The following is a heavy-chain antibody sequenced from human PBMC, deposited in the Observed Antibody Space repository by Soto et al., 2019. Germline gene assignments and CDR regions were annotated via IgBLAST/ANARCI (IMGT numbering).Heavy chain of an antibody. CDR2: IIPIFGTA. D-gene: IGHD6-13*01. CDR3: ASLSAAAGNYYYGMAV. V-gene: IGHV1-69*01. CDR1: GGTFSSYA. J-gene: IGHJ6*02. Sequence: QVQLVQSGAEVKKPGSSVKVSCKASGGTFSSYAISWVRQAPGQGLEWMGGIIPIFGTANYAQKLQGRVPITADESTSTAYMELRSRRSEDTAVYYCASLSAAAGNYYYGMAVWGQGTTVTVSS.